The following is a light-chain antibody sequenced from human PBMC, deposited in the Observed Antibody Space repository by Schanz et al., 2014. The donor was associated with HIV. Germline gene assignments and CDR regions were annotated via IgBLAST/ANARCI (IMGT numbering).Light chain of an antibody. Sequence: QSALTQPASVSGSPGQSIAISCTGTSSDVGGYNYVSWYQQHPGKAPKLMIYDVSNRPSGVSDRFSGSKSGNTASLTISGLQAEDEADYYCSIYRAGHTLEIFGGGTKLTVL. CDR1: SSDVGGYNY. J-gene: IGLJ2*01. CDR3: SIYRAGHTLEI. CDR2: DVS. V-gene: IGLV2-14*03.